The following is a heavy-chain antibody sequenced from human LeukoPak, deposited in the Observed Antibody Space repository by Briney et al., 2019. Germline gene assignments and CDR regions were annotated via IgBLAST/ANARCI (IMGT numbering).Heavy chain of an antibody. CDR2: IQYDGSNE. D-gene: IGHD5-18*01. CDR1: EFSFSSYG. J-gene: IGHJ4*02. V-gene: IGHV3-30*02. Sequence: GGSLRLSCAASEFSFSSYGMHWVRQAPGKGLEWVAFIQYDGSNEYYADSVKGRFTISRDNSKNTLHLQMSSLRAEDTAVYYCARDLASDTPLSHWGQGTLVTVSS. CDR3: ARDLASDTPLSH.